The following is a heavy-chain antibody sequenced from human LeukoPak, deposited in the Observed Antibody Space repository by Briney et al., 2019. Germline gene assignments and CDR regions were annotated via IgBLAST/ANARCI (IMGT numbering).Heavy chain of an antibody. CDR2: INHRGST. J-gene: IGHJ5*02. CDR1: GGSFSGYY. CDR3: ARQSAELYGDSRINRFDP. Sequence: PSETPSLTCAVSGGSFSGYYWTWIRQPPGKGLEWIGEINHRGSTNYSPSLESRVTISVDTSKNQFSLKLSSVTAADTAVYYCARQSAELYGDSRINRFDPWGQGTLVTVSS. D-gene: IGHD4-17*01. V-gene: IGHV4-34*01.